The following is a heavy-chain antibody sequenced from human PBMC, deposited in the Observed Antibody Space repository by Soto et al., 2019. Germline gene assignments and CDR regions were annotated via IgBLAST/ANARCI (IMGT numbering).Heavy chain of an antibody. Sequence: GASVKVSCKASGGTFSSCAISWVRQAPGQGLEWMGGIIPIFGTANYAQKFQGRVTITADESTSTAYMELSSLRSEDTAVYYCARGEGGYYAYFDYWGQGTLVTVSS. CDR1: GGTFSSCA. D-gene: IGHD3-22*01. V-gene: IGHV1-69*13. CDR2: IIPIFGTA. CDR3: ARGEGGYYAYFDY. J-gene: IGHJ4*02.